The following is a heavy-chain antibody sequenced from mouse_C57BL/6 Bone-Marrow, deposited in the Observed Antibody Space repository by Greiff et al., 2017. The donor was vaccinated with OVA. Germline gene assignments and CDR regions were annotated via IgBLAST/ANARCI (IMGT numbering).Heavy chain of an antibody. J-gene: IGHJ4*01. Sequence: EVQGVESVAELVRPGASVKLSCTASGFNIKNTYMHWVKQRPEQGLEWIGRIDPANGNTKYAPKFQGKATITADTSSNTAYLQLSSLTSEDTAIYYGARRDIYDGYYVAMDYWGQGTSVTVSS. CDR2: IDPANGNT. CDR3: ARRDIYDGYYVAMDY. V-gene: IGHV14-3*01. CDR1: GFNIKNTY. D-gene: IGHD2-3*01.